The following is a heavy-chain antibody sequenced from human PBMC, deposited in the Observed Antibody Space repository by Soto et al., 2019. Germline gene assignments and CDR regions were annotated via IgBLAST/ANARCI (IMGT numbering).Heavy chain of an antibody. D-gene: IGHD5-12*01. V-gene: IGHV1-2*02. Sequence: QVQLVQSGAEVKKPGASVKVSCKASGYTFTGYYIHWVRQAPGQGLEWMGWINPDSGATYYVQKFQGGLTMTRDTPISTAYMEVTSRGPAATAVYYWARGEASGCPLKNTCFDPWGQGALVTVSS. CDR2: INPDSGAT. CDR3: ARGEASGCPLKNTCFDP. J-gene: IGHJ5*02. CDR1: GYTFTGYY.